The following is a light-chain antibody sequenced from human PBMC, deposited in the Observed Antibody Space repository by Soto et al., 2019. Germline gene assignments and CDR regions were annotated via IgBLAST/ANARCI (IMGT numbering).Light chain of an antibody. CDR3: LQYNKWPYT. J-gene: IGKJ2*01. V-gene: IGKV3-15*01. Sequence: EIVMTQSPATLSVSPGGSATLSCRASQHVSSNLAWYRQKPGQAPTLLIYRASTWATGIPATFSGSGSGTEFTLTISSRQSEDFAVYYCLQYNKWPYTFGQGTKLEI. CDR1: QHVSSN. CDR2: RAS.